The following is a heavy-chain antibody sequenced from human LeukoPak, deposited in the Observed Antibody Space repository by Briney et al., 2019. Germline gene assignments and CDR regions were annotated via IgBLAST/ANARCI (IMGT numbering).Heavy chain of an antibody. CDR3: ARAPGGRLLGVYFDY. D-gene: IGHD2-8*02. V-gene: IGHV1-69*13. CDR1: GGTFSSYA. CDR2: IIPIFGTA. Sequence: SVKVSCKASGGTFSSYAISWVRQAPGQGLEWMGGIIPIFGTANYAQEFQGRVTITADESTSTAYMELSSLRSEDTAVYYCARAPGGRLLGVYFDYWGQGALVTVSS. J-gene: IGHJ4*02.